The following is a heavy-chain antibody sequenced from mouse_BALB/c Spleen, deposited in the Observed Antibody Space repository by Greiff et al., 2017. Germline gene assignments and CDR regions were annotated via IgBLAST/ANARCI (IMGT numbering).Heavy chain of an antibody. Sequence: EVQLQQSGPELVKPGASVKMSCKASGYTFTSYVMHWVKQKPGQGLEWIGYINPYNDGTKYNEKFKGKATLTSDKSSSTAYMELSSLTSEDSAVYYCARSLLRGDYAMDYWGQGTSVTVSS. CDR1: GYTFTSYV. CDR3: ARSLLRGDYAMDY. CDR2: INPYNDGT. J-gene: IGHJ4*01. D-gene: IGHD1-2*01. V-gene: IGHV1-14*01.